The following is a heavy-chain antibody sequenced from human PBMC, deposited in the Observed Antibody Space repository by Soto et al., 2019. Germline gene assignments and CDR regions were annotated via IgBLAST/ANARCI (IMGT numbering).Heavy chain of an antibody. D-gene: IGHD4-17*01. V-gene: IGHV1-18*01. Sequence: QVQLVQSGAEVKKPGASVKVSCKASCYTLTSYGISWVRPAPGQGRERMGWISAYNGNTNYAQKLQGRVTMTTDTSTSTAYMERRSLRSDDTAVYYCATQYGDYVSWFDPWGQGTLVPVSS. CDR1: CYTLTSYG. CDR3: ATQYGDYVSWFDP. CDR2: ISAYNGNT. J-gene: IGHJ5*02.